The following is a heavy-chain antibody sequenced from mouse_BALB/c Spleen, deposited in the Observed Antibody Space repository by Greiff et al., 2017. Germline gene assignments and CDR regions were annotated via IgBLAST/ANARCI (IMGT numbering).Heavy chain of an antibody. Sequence: EVQGVESGGGLVQPGGSLKLSCAASGFTFSSYGMSWVRQTPDKRLELVATINSNGGSTYYPDTVKGRFTISRDNAKNTLYLQMSSLKSEDTAMYYCARHGTAFDYWGQGTTLTVSS. CDR3: ARHGTAFDY. CDR2: INSNGGST. CDR1: GFTFSSYG. J-gene: IGHJ2*01. D-gene: IGHD2-1*01. V-gene: IGHV5-6-3*01.